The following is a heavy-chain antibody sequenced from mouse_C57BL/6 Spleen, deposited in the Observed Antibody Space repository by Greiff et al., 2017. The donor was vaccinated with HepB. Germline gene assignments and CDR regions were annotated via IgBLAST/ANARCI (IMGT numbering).Heavy chain of an antibody. D-gene: IGHD2-1*01. CDR1: GYAFSSSW. CDR3: ATIYYGNYEDVDV. V-gene: IGHV1-82*01. CDR2: IYPGDGDT. Sequence: QVQLQQSGPELVKPGASVKISCKASGYAFSSSWMNWVKQRPGKGLEWIGRIYPGDGDTNYNGKFKGKATLTADKSSSTAYMQLSSRTSEDSAVYFCATIYYGNYEDVDVWGTGTTGTVSS. J-gene: IGHJ1*03.